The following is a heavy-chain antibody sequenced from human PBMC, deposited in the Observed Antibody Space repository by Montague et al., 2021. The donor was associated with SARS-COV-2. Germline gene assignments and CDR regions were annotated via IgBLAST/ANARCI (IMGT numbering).Heavy chain of an antibody. CDR2: INHDGST. D-gene: IGHD2-8*01. CDR3: ARARGGRAVLIITYYYYHGMDV. J-gene: IGHJ6*02. Sequence: SETLSLTCAVYGSSFNDYFWTWIRQPPGKGLEWIGEINHDGSTNYNPSLKSRLTISVATSKNQFSLNLTSVTAADAAVYYCARARGGRAVLIITYYYYHGMDVGGQGTTVTVSS. V-gene: IGHV4-34*01. CDR1: GSSFNDYF.